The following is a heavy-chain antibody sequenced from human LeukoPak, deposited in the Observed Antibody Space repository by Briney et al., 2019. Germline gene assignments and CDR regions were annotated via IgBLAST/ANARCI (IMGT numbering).Heavy chain of an antibody. CDR1: GFTFSTYW. D-gene: IGHD6-19*01. J-gene: IGHJ5*01. CDR3: ARDRDWYSFDS. V-gene: IGHV3-7*03. CDR2: IKQDGSEK. Sequence: GGSLRLSCTASGFTFSTYWMDWVRQAPGKGLEWVANIKQDGSEKYYVDSVEGRFTISRDNAKNSLYLQMNSLRAEDTAVYYCARDRDWYSFDSWGQGTLVTVSS.